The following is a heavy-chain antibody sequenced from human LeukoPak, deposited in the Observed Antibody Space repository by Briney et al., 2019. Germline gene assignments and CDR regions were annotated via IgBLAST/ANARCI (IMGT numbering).Heavy chain of an antibody. CDR3: AREMSSISWFDVFDL. CDR2: ISSSGSTI. J-gene: IGHJ3*01. CDR1: GFSFKEHY. V-gene: IGHV3-11*04. D-gene: IGHD2-2*01. Sequence: GGSLRLSCAASGFSFKEHYMSWIRQAPGKGLEWVAYISSSGSTIYYGDSVKGRFTISRDDAKDSLYLQMNSLRGEDTAVYYCAREMSSISWFDVFDLWGQGTMVTVSS.